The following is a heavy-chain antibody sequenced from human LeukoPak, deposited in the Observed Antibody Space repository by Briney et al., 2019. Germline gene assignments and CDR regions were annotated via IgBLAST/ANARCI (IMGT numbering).Heavy chain of an antibody. CDR2: IMIGGDGK. J-gene: IGHJ6*02. CDR3: ARAMDV. V-gene: IGHV3-23*01. Sequence: GGSLRLSCAGSGFTFNNYAMSWVRRAPRKGLEWVSTIMIGGDGKHYADSVKGRFTISRDNAKNSLYLQMNSLRAEDTAVYYCARAMDVWGQGTTVTVFS. CDR1: GFTFNNYA.